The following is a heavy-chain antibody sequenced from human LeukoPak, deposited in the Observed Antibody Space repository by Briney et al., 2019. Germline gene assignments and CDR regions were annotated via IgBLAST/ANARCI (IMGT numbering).Heavy chain of an antibody. J-gene: IGHJ5*02. CDR2: IYHSGST. V-gene: IGHV4-38-2*02. CDR3: ARVHYYDASDYSTSNWFDP. CDR1: GYSTSSGYY. D-gene: IGHD3-22*01. Sequence: SETLSLTCTVSGYSTSSGYYWGWIRQPPGKGLEWIGSIYHSGSTYYNPSLKSRVTISVDTSKNQFSLKLTSGAAADTALYHCARVHYYDASDYSTSNWFDPWGQGTLVTVSS.